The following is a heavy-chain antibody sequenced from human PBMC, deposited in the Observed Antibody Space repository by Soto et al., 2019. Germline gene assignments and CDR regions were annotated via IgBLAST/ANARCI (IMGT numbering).Heavy chain of an antibody. J-gene: IGHJ5*02. CDR3: ARHAPRRVWFAELLGGNSFDP. D-gene: IGHD3-10*01. CDR1: GGSISSYY. Sequence: PSETLSLTCTVSGGSISSYYWSWIRQPPGKGLEWIGYIYYSGSTNYNPSLKSRVTISVDTSKNQFSLKLSSVTAADTAVYYCARHAPRRVWFAELLGGNSFDPWGPGPLVTVSS. V-gene: IGHV4-59*08. CDR2: IYYSGST.